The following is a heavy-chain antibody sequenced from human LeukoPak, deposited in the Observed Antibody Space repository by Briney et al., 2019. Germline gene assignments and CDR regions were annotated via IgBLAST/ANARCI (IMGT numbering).Heavy chain of an antibody. CDR3: AREVGHDYYYYGMDV. Sequence: GGSLRLSCAASGFPFSSYGMYWVRQAPGKGLEWVAYIRYDGTTKYYADSVKGRFTISRDNSKNTLYLQMNSLRAEDTAVYYCAREVGHDYYYYGMDVWGQGTTVTVSS. CDR1: GFPFSSYG. D-gene: IGHD2-2*01. J-gene: IGHJ6*02. CDR2: IRYDGTTK. V-gene: IGHV3-30*02.